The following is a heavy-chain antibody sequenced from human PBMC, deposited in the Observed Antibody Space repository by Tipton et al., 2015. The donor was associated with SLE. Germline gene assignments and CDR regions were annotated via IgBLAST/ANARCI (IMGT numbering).Heavy chain of an antibody. Sequence: SLRLSCVASGFNFGPYWMNWVRQAPGKGLVWISRTNQDGAIRSYEDSVKGRFIISRDNSKSTLYLQMNSLRAEDTAVYYCARDQKFLEWFFDSWGQGTMVSVSS. CDR1: GFNFGPYW. V-gene: IGHV3-74*01. D-gene: IGHD3-3*01. CDR3: ARDQKFLEWFFDS. CDR2: TNQDGAIR. J-gene: IGHJ4*02.